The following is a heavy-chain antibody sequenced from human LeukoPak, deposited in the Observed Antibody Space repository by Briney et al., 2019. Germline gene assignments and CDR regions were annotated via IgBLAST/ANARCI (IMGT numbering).Heavy chain of an antibody. V-gene: IGHV1-69*13. CDR1: GGTFSSYA. D-gene: IGHD3-16*02. CDR2: IIPIFGTA. Sequence: HRASVKVSCKASGGTFSSYAISWVRQAPGQGLEWMGGIIPIFGTANYAQKFQGRVTITADESTSTAYMELSSLRSEDTAVYYCARGPLRLGELSHHWGQGTLVTVSS. J-gene: IGHJ5*02. CDR3: ARGPLRLGELSHH.